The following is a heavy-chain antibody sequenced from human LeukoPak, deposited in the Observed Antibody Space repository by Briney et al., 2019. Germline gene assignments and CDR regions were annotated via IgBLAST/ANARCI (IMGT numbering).Heavy chain of an antibody. J-gene: IGHJ4*02. CDR2: ISGSGGST. V-gene: IGHV3-23*01. D-gene: IGHD1-26*01. Sequence: GGSLRLSCAASGFTFSSYAMSWVRQAPGKGLEWVSAISGSGGSTYYADSVKGRFTISRDNSKNTLYLQMNSLRAEDTAVYYCARMNLGATTGFDYWGQGTLVTVSS. CDR3: ARMNLGATTGFDY. CDR1: GFTFSSYA.